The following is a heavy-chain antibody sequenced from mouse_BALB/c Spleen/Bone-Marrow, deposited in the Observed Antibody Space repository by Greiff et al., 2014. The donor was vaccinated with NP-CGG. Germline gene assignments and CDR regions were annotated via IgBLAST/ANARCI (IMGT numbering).Heavy chain of an antibody. CDR1: GYTFTSYW. V-gene: IGHV1-69*02. D-gene: IGHD2-1*01. J-gene: IGHJ2*01. Sequence: LVESGAELVKPGASVKLSCKASGYTFTSYWMHWVKQRPGQGLEWIGEIDPSDSYTNYNQKFKGKATLTVDKSSSTAYMQLSSLTSEDSAVYYCARGLYGNSGYWGQGTTLTASS. CDR3: ARGLYGNSGY. CDR2: IDPSDSYT.